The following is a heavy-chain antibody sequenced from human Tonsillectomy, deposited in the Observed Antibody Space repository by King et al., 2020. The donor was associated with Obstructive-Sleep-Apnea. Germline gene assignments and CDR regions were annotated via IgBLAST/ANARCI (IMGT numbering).Heavy chain of an antibody. CDR1: GFSFSRHW. J-gene: IGHJ3*02. D-gene: IGHD2-21*02. V-gene: IGHV5-51*01. CDR2: IYPGDSDT. Sequence: QLVQSGAEAKKPGESLRISCRGSGFSFSRHWIAWVRQMPGKGLEWMGIIYPGDSDTRYSPTFRGQVVISVDRSTSTAYLRWNNLRASDTAIFYCARQQRNAAVTDYPDAGLDIWGQGTKVTVSS. CDR3: ARQQRNAAVTDYPDAGLDI.